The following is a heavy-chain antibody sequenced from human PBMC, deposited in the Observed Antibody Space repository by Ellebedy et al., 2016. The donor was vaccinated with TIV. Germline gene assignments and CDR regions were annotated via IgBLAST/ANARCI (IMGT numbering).Heavy chain of an antibody. D-gene: IGHD7-27*01. CDR2: MNPNSGHT. J-gene: IGHJ4*02. Sequence: ASVKVSXXASGYTFTTFDINWVRQATGQGLEWMGWMNPNSGHTGYAQNFQGRVTMTRDTSTSTAYMGLSSLRSGDTAVYYCARNPSKTGDFDNWGQGTLVTVSS. CDR1: GYTFTTFD. V-gene: IGHV1-8*01. CDR3: ARNPSKTGDFDN.